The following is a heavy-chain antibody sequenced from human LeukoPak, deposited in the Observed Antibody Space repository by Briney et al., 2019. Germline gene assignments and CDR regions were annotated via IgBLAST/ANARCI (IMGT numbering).Heavy chain of an antibody. CDR2: IYTSGST. J-gene: IGHJ2*01. V-gene: IGHV4-4*07. D-gene: IGHD2-2*01. CDR1: GGSISSYY. Sequence: SETLSLTCTVSGGSISSYYWSWIRQPAGKGLEWIGRIYTSGSTNYNPSLKSRVTMSVDTSKNQFSLKLSSVTAADTAVYYCARGYRYCSSTSCYAHWYFDLWGRDTLVTVSS. CDR3: ARGYRYCSSTSCYAHWYFDL.